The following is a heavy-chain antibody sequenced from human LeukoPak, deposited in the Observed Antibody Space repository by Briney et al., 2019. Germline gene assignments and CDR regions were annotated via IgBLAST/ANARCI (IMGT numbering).Heavy chain of an antibody. CDR2: LSYEGSNK. D-gene: IGHD1-14*01. CDR3: AKVSGGGLYYDGMDV. Sequence: GGSLRLSCVASGFTFSSFALHWVRQAPGKGLEWVAVLSYEGSNKYYADSVKGRFTISRDSSKNTLYLQMNSLRAEDTAVYYCAKVSGGGLYYDGMDVWGQGTTVTVSS. V-gene: IGHV3-30-3*01. J-gene: IGHJ6*02. CDR1: GFTFSSFA.